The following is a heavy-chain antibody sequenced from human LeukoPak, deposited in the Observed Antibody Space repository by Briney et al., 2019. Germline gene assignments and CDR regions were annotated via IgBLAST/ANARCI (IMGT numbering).Heavy chain of an antibody. CDR2: ISGSGGST. CDR3: AKDRAAAAGTDWFDP. V-gene: IGHV3-23*01. Sequence: GGSLRLSCAASGFTFSSYAMSWVRQAPGKGLEWVSAISGSGGSTYYADSVKGRFTISRDNSKNTLYLQMNSLRAEDTAVYYCAKDRAAAAGTDWFDPWAREPWSPSPQ. J-gene: IGHJ5*02. D-gene: IGHD6-13*01. CDR1: GFTFSSYA.